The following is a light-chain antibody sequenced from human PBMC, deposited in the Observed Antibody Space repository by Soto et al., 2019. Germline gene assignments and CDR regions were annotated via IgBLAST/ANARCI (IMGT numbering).Light chain of an antibody. CDR1: RNDVGSYKL. CDR2: EDN. V-gene: IGLV2-23*01. Sequence: QSALTQPASVSGSPGQSITISCTGTRNDVGSYKLVSWYQQHPGKAPKLIIHEDNRRPSGVSSRFSGSKSANTASLTISGLQNEDEADYHCCTHAGSSTFVFGSGTKLTVL. J-gene: IGLJ1*01. CDR3: CTHAGSSTFV.